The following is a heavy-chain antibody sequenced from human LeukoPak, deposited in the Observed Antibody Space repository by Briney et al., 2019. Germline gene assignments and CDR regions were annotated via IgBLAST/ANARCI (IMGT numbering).Heavy chain of an antibody. V-gene: IGHV3-48*03. CDR3: ARGHPYDSSGYYPTQFDY. Sequence: GGSLRLSCAASGFTFSSYEMNWVRQAPGKGLEWVSYISHSGSTIYYADSVKGRFTISRDNAKSSLYLRMNSLRAEDTAVYYCARGHPYDSSGYYPTQFDYWGQETLVTVSS. CDR1: GFTFSSYE. CDR2: ISHSGSTI. J-gene: IGHJ4*02. D-gene: IGHD3-22*01.